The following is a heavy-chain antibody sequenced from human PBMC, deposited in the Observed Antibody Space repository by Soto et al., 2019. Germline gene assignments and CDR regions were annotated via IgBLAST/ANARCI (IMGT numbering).Heavy chain of an antibody. V-gene: IGHV3-23*01. CDR1: GFTFSSYA. J-gene: IGHJ4*02. Sequence: EVQLLESGGGLVQPGGSLRLSCAASGFTFSSYAMSWVRQAPGKGLEWVSAISGSGGSTYYADSVKGRFTISRDNSKNTLNLQMNSLRAEDTAVYYCAKDGEYYDSSGPAGFDYWGQGTLVTVSS. CDR3: AKDGEYYDSSGPAGFDY. D-gene: IGHD3-22*01. CDR2: ISGSGGST.